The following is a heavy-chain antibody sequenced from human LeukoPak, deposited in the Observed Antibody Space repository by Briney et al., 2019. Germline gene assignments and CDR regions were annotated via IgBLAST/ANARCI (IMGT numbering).Heavy chain of an antibody. CDR3: AGKANGMAAPFDS. Sequence: GESLKISCEASGYNFSNYWINWVRQKPGKGLEWMGIIYPGDSDTRYGPSFQGHVTISADRSANTAYLQWSRLEASDTAKYFCAGKANGMAAPFDSWAQGTLVTVSS. CDR1: GYNFSNYW. J-gene: IGHJ4*02. V-gene: IGHV5-51*01. CDR2: IYPGDSDT. D-gene: IGHD6-13*01.